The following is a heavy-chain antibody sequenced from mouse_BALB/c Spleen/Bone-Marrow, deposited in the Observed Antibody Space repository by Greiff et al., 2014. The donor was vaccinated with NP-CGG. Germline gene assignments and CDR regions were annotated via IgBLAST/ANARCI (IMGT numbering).Heavy chain of an antibody. V-gene: IGHV2-9*02. CDR3: ARRGDGYYLDY. Sequence: VQRVESGPGLGAPSQSLSITCTVSGFSLTSYGVHWVRQPLGKGLEWLGVLWAGGSTNYNSALMSRLSISKDNSKSQVFLKMNSLQTDDTAMYYCARRGDGYYLDYWGQGTTLTVSS. CDR1: GFSLTSYG. CDR2: LWAGGST. D-gene: IGHD2-3*01. J-gene: IGHJ2*01.